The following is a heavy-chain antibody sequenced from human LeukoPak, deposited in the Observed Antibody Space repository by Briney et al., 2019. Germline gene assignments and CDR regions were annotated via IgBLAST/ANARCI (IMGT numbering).Heavy chain of an antibody. Sequence: PGGSLRLSCAVSGITLSNYGMSWVRQAPGKGPEWVAGISDSGGSTSYADSVKGRFTISRDNPKNTLYLQMNSLRAEDTAVYFCAKRGVVIRVILVGFHKAAYYFDSWGQGALVTVSS. D-gene: IGHD3-22*01. CDR2: ISDSGGST. V-gene: IGHV3-23*01. J-gene: IGHJ4*02. CDR1: GITLSNYG. CDR3: AKRGVVIRVILVGFHKAAYYFDS.